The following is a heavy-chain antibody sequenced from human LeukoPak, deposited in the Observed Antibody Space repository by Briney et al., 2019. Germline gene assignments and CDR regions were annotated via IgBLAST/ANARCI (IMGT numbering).Heavy chain of an antibody. CDR3: ARDRGSYYDFWSGYYSFGYYFDY. V-gene: IGHV3-30*02. J-gene: IGHJ4*02. Sequence: PGGSLRLSCAASGFTFSNYGMHWVRQAPGKGLEWVAFIRSDGSDKYYADSVKGRFTISRDNSKNTLYLQMNSLRAEDTAVYYCARDRGSYYDFWSGYYSFGYYFDYWGQGTLVTVSS. CDR2: IRSDGSDK. D-gene: IGHD3-3*01. CDR1: GFTFSNYG.